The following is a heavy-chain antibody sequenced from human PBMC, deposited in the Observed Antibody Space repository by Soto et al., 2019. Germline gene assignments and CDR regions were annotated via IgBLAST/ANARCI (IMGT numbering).Heavy chain of an antibody. Sequence: QLQLQESGSGLVKPSQTLSLTCAVSGGSISSGGYSCNWIRQPPGKGLEWIGYIYHSGSTYYNPSLKSRVTISVDRSKNQFSLKLSSVTAADTAVYYCARGRTTVTTFDYWGQGTLVTVSS. V-gene: IGHV4-30-2*01. CDR1: GGSISSGGYS. CDR2: IYHSGST. CDR3: ARGRTTVTTFDY. J-gene: IGHJ4*02. D-gene: IGHD4-17*01.